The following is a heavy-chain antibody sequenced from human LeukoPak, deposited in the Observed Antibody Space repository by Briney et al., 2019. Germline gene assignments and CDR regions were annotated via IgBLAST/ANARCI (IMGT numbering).Heavy chain of an antibody. Sequence: ASVKVSCKASGYTFTCYYIHWVRQAPGQGLEWMGRINPNSGGTDYAQKFQGRVTMTRDTSINTAYMELSRLRSDDTAVYYCARGGGDYGVNLDYWGQGTLVTVSS. V-gene: IGHV1-2*06. D-gene: IGHD4-17*01. CDR1: GYTFTCYY. J-gene: IGHJ4*02. CDR2: INPNSGGT. CDR3: ARGGGDYGVNLDY.